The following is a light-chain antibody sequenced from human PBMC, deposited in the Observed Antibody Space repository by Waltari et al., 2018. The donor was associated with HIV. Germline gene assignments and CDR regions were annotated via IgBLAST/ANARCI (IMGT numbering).Light chain of an antibody. CDR2: SNN. CDR1: SSTIGSNT. Sequence: QSVLTQPPSASGTPGQRVTNSCSGTSSTIGSNTVNWYQQLQGTAPKLLIYSNNQRPSGVPDRFSGSKSGTSASLAISGLQSEDEADYYCAAWDDSLNAYVFGTGTKVTVL. J-gene: IGLJ1*01. V-gene: IGLV1-44*01. CDR3: AAWDDSLNAYV.